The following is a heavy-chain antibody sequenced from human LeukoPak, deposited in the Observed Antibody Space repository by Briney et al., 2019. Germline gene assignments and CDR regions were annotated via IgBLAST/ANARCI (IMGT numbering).Heavy chain of an antibody. V-gene: IGHV5-51*01. D-gene: IGHD4-17*01. CDR2: IYPSDSHT. Sequence: GESLQISCEGSGYSFTNYWIGWVRQMPGKGLEWMGIIYPSDSHTRYSPSFQGQVTISADKSSSTAYLQWSSLKASDSAMYYCARPHYGASDYWGQGTLVTVSS. J-gene: IGHJ4*02. CDR1: GYSFTNYW. CDR3: ARPHYGASDY.